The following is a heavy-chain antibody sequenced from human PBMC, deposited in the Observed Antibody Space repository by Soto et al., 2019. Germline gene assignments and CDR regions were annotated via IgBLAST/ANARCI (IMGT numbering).Heavy chain of an antibody. J-gene: IGHJ6*02. V-gene: IGHV2-5*02. CDR3: AHAYCGCDSYYYGMDV. CDR1: GFSLSTSGVG. D-gene: IGHD2-21*01. Sequence: QITLKESGPTLVKPTQTLTLTCTFSGFSLSTSGVGVGWIRQPPGKALEWLALIYWDDDKRYSPSLKSRLTITKDTSKNQVVLTMTNMDPVDTATYYCAHAYCGCDSYYYGMDVWGQGTTVTVSS. CDR2: IYWDDDK.